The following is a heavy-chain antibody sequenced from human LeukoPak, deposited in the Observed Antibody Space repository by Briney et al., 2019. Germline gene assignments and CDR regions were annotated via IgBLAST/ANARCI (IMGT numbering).Heavy chain of an antibody. Sequence: GRSLRLSCAASGFTFSSYAMRWVRQAPGKGLEWVAVISYDGSNKYYADSVKGRFTISKDTSKNTLYLEMDSLGPEDTAIYYCTRDGIVGARSFDSWGQGILVTVSS. CDR2: ISYDGSNK. CDR1: GFTFSSYA. J-gene: IGHJ4*02. V-gene: IGHV3-30-3*01. CDR3: TRDGIVGARSFDS. D-gene: IGHD1-26*01.